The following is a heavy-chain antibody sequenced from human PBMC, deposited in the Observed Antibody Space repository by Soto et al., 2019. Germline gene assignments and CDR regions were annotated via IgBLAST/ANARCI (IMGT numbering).Heavy chain of an antibody. J-gene: IGHJ4*02. Sequence: PGGSLRLSCTASGFTFGDYALSWVRQAPGKGLEWVGFIRGKAYGGTTEYAASVKGRFTLSRDDSKSIAYLQMNSLKTEDTAVYYCTRVTRELWSEKYYLDSWGQGTLVTVSS. CDR3: TRVTRELWSEKYYLDS. D-gene: IGHD1-26*01. CDR2: IRGKAYGGTT. CDR1: GFTFGDYA. V-gene: IGHV3-49*04.